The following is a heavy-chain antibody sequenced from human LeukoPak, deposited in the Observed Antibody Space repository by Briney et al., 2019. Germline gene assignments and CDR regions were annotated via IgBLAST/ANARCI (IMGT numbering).Heavy chain of an antibody. CDR2: FYHSGST. Sequence: SETLSLICAVSGGSLSSGGYSWSWIRQPPGKGLEWIGPFYHSGSTYYNPSLKSRVTISVDRSKIQFSLKLSSVTAADMAVYYCARGYSAMVRGVGNFDYWGQGTLVTVSS. D-gene: IGHD3-10*01. CDR3: ARGYSAMVRGVGNFDY. J-gene: IGHJ4*02. V-gene: IGHV4-30-2*01. CDR1: GGSLSSGGYS.